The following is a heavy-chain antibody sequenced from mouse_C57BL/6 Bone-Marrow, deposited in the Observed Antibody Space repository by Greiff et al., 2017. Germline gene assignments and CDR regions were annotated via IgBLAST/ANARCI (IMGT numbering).Heavy chain of an antibody. CDR3: ARNGGYYCFDY. V-gene: IGHV1-19*01. Sequence: EVQGVESGPVLVKPGASVKMSCKASGYTFTDYYMNWVKQSHGKSLEWIGVINPYNGGTSYNQKFKGKATLTVDKSSSTAYMELNSLASEDSAVYYCARNGGYYCFDYWGQGTTLTVSS. CDR1: GYTFTDYY. CDR2: INPYNGGT. J-gene: IGHJ2*01. D-gene: IGHD2-3*01.